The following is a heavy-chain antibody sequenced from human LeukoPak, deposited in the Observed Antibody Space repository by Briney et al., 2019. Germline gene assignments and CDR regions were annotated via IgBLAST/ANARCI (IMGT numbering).Heavy chain of an antibody. Sequence: ASVKVSCEASGYTLTNYALNWVRQAPGQGLEWMGWISTNTGNPTYAQGFTGRFVFALDTSVNTAYLQISSLKAEDTAIYYCARVQGYCSTTSCYPHYWGQGTLVTVSS. J-gene: IGHJ4*02. V-gene: IGHV7-4-1*02. CDR1: GYTLTNYA. D-gene: IGHD2-2*01. CDR2: ISTNTGNP. CDR3: ARVQGYCSTTSCYPHY.